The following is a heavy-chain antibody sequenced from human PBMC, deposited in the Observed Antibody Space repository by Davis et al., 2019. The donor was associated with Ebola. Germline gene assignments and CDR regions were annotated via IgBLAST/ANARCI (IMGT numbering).Heavy chain of an antibody. V-gene: IGHV3-11*01. D-gene: IGHD3-16*02. CDR3: ARQRGVYDYSWGTYRRLYYFDY. CDR1: GFMFGDHY. CDR2: ITSTGQTK. J-gene: IGHJ4*02. Sequence: GGSLRLSCATPGFMFGDHYMSWVRQAPGRGLEWIAYITSTGQTKYYADSVKGRFIISRDDAKSSVSLQMDGLRAEDAAVYYCARQRGVYDYSWGTYRRLYYFDYWGQGALVTASS.